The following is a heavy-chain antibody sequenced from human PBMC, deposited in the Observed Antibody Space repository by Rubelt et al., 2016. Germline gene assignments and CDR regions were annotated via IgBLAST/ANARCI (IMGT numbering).Heavy chain of an antibody. CDR2: ISDSGGSTYYSGGST. D-gene: IGHD2-15*01. Sequence: EVQLLESGGGLVQPGGSLRLSCAASGFTFSSYAMSWVRQAPGKGLEWVSAISDSGGSTYYSGGSTYYADSVKGRFTISRDNSKNTLSLQMNSRRAEGTAIYYCAKSGCSGGSGYFYYFDSWGQGTLVTVSS. V-gene: IGHV3-23*01. J-gene: IGHJ4*02. CDR3: AKSGCSGGSGYFYYFDS. CDR1: GFTFSSYA.